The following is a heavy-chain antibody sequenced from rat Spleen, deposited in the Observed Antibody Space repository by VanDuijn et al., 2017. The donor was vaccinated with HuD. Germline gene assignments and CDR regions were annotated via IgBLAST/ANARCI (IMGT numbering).Heavy chain of an antibody. D-gene: IGHD4-3*01. Sequence: EVQLVESGGGLVQPGRSLKLSCAASGFTFSNYGMAWVRQAPTKGLEWVAVISYDGSGPYYRDSVKGRFTISRDNAKTTLYLQMESLRSEDTATYYCAKDPWDSGANWFAYWGQGTLVTVSS. CDR3: AKDPWDSGANWFAY. J-gene: IGHJ3*01. CDR1: GFTFSNYG. V-gene: IGHV5-29*01. CDR2: ISYDGSGP.